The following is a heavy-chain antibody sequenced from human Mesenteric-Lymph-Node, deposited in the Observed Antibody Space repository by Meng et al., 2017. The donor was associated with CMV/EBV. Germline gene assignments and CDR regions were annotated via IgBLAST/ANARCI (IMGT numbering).Heavy chain of an antibody. CDR1: GFTFSTYS. J-gene: IGHJ4*02. CDR3: ASPMYCSTTSCLWTFNS. V-gene: IGHV3-30-3*01. Sequence: GESLKISCAASGFTFSTYSMSWVRQPPGKGLEWVAVTSHNGGNRYYADSVKGRFTISRDNSQNTLYLDMNNLRSEDTAIYYCASPMYCSTTSCLWTFNSWGQGTLVTVSS. CDR2: TSHNGGNR. D-gene: IGHD2-2*01.